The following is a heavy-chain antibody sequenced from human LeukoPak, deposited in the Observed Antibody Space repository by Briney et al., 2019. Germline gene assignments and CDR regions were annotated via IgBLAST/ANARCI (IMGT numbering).Heavy chain of an antibody. CDR2: INPNSGGT. CDR3: AREDKVAGLDY. D-gene: IGHD6-19*01. Sequence: ASVKVSCKASGYTFTGYYMHWVRQAPGQGLEWMGRINPNSGGTNYAQKFQGRVTMTRDTSTSTVYMELSSLRSEDTAVYYCAREDKVAGLDYWGQGTLVTVSS. CDR1: GYTFTGYY. V-gene: IGHV1-2*06. J-gene: IGHJ4*02.